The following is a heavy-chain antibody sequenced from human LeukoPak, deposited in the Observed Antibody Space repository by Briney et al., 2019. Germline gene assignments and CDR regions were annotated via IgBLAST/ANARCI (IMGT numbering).Heavy chain of an antibody. CDR2: INSDGSST. D-gene: IGHD3-22*01. CDR3: ARVAYYYDSSGFDY. CDR1: GFTFSSYW. V-gene: IGHV3-74*01. J-gene: IGHJ4*02. Sequence: PGGSLRLSCAASGFTFSSYWMHWVRQAPGKRLVWVSRINSDGSSTSYADSVKGRFTISRDNAKNTLYLQMNSLRAEDTAVYYCARVAYYYDSSGFDYWGQGTLVTVSS.